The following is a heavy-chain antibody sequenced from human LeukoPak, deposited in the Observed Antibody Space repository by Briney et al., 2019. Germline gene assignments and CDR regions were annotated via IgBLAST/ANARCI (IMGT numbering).Heavy chain of an antibody. CDR2: ISGSGSDT. V-gene: IGHV3-11*06. Sequence: GGSLRLSCAASGFIFSDYYMTWIRQAPGKGLEWLSYISGSGSDTNYADSVKGRFTTSRDNAKNSLYLQMNSLRAEDTAVYYCARVGSISAAGTPDYWGQGTLVTVSS. D-gene: IGHD6-13*01. J-gene: IGHJ4*02. CDR3: ARVGSISAAGTPDY. CDR1: GFIFSDYY.